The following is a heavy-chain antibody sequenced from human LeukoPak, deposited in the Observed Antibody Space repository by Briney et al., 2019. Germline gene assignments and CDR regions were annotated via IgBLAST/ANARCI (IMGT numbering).Heavy chain of an antibody. D-gene: IGHD5-18*01. CDR2: SDPEDGER. CDR3: VTGFTTMAVDYFDY. Sequence: ASVKVSCKVSGKTLSDLSIHWLRQPPGKGLEWLGGSDPEDGERIYAQMFQGRVTMTEDTSIDTAYMELSSLRSENTAVYYCVTGFTTMAVDYFDYWGQGTLVTVSP. J-gene: IGHJ4*02. CDR1: GKTLSDLS. V-gene: IGHV1-24*01.